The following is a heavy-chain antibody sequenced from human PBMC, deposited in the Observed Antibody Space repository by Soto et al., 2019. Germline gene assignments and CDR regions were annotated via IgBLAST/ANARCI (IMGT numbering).Heavy chain of an antibody. CDR1: GGSISSGGYH. V-gene: IGHV4-31*03. D-gene: IGHD4-17*01. Sequence: SETLSLTCTVSGGSISSGGYHWSWIRLHPGKGLEWIGYIHYSGSTYYNPSLKSRVTISVDTSKNQFPLKLSSVTAADTAVYYCARAHYGDFGYGMDVWGQGTTVTVSS. CDR2: IHYSGST. J-gene: IGHJ6*02. CDR3: ARAHYGDFGYGMDV.